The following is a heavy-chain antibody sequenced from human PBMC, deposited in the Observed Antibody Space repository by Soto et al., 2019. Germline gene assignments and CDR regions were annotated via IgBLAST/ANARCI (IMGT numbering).Heavy chain of an antibody. V-gene: IGHV3-7*01. CDR3: ARDRIYSGYDQGGMDV. J-gene: IGHJ6*02. CDR1: GFTFSSYW. Sequence: PGGSLRLSCAASGFTFSSYWMSWVRQAPGKGLEWVANIKQDGSEKYYVDSVKGRFTISRDNAKNSLYLQMNSLRAEDTAVYYCARDRIYSGYDQGGMDVWGQGTTVTVSS. CDR2: IKQDGSEK. D-gene: IGHD5-12*01.